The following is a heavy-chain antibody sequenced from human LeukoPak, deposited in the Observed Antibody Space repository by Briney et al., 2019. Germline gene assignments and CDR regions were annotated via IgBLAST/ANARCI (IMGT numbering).Heavy chain of an antibody. D-gene: IGHD3-10*01. V-gene: IGHV1-8*01. CDR2: MNPNSGNT. J-gene: IGHJ5*02. CDR3: ARSMVRGAPNWFDP. CDR1: GYTFTSYD. Sequence: ASVKVSCKASGYTFTSYDINWVRQATGQGLEWMGWMNPNSGNTGYAQKFQGRVTMTRNTSISTAYMELSSPRSEDTAVYYCARSMVRGAPNWFDPWGQGTLVTVSS.